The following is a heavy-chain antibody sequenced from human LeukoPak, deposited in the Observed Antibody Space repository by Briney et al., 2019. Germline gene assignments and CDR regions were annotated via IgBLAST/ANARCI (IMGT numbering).Heavy chain of an antibody. Sequence: SETLSLTCAVHGASLSDYYWTWIRQSPEKGLECIGAIDHRGSANYNPSLESRVTISLDTSKNQFSLNLASVTAADTAVYYRTSLFSASGTFDSWGQGTLVAVSS. CDR3: TSLFSASGTFDS. CDR2: IDHRGSA. J-gene: IGHJ4*02. CDR1: GASLSDYY. D-gene: IGHD3-10*01. V-gene: IGHV4-34*01.